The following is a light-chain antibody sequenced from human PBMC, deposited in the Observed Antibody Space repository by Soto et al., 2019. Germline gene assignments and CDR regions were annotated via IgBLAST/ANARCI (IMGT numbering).Light chain of an antibody. CDR2: DAS. Sequence: EIVLTQSPATLSLSPGERATLSCRASQSVSSYLAWYQQKPGQAPSLLIYDASNRATGIPARFSGSGSGTDFTLTISSLEPEDFATYYCQHYNSYSEAFGQGTKVELK. V-gene: IGKV3-11*01. CDR1: QSVSSY. J-gene: IGKJ1*01. CDR3: QHYNSYSEA.